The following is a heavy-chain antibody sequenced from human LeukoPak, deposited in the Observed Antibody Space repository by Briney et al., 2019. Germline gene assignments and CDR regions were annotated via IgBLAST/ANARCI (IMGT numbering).Heavy chain of an antibody. CDR1: GGSTSSYY. D-gene: IGHD6-19*01. CDR2: IYYSGST. Sequence: SETLSLTCTVSGGSTSSYYWSWIRQPPGKGLEWIGYIYYSGSTNYNPSLKSRVTISVDTSKNQFSLKLSSVTAADTAVYYCARGRRIAVAGNLVEYFQHWGQGTLVTVSS. J-gene: IGHJ1*01. CDR3: ARGRRIAVAGNLVEYFQH. V-gene: IGHV4-59*01.